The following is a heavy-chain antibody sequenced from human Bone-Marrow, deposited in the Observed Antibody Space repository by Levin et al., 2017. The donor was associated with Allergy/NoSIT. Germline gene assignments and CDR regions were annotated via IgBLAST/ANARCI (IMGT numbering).Heavy chain of an antibody. V-gene: IGHV3-23*01. J-gene: IGHJ4*02. CDR2: ISGSGGST. CDR3: AKHEGRMAVAGRGYFDY. CDR1: GFTFSSYA. Sequence: GGSLRLSCAASGFTFSSYAMSWVRQAPGKGLEWVSAISGSGGSTYYADSVKGRFTISRDNSKNTLYLQMNSLRAEDTAVYYCAKHEGRMAVAGRGYFDYWGQGTLVTVSS. D-gene: IGHD6-19*01.